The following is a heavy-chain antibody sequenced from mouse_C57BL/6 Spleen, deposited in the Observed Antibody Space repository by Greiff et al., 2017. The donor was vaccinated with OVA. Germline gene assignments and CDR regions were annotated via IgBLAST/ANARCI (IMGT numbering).Heavy chain of an antibody. V-gene: IGHV1-66*01. CDR3: ARSITTDQAWFAY. CDR2: IYPGSGNT. CDR1: GYSFTSYY. Sequence: QVQLQQSGPELVKPGASVKISCKASGYSFTSYYIHWVKQRPGQGLEWIGWIYPGSGNTKYNEKFKGKATLTADTSSSTAYMQLSSLTSEDSAVYYCARSITTDQAWFAYWGQGTLVTVSA. D-gene: IGHD1-1*01. J-gene: IGHJ3*01.